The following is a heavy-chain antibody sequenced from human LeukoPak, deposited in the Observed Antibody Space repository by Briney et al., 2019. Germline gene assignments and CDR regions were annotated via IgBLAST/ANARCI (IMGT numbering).Heavy chain of an antibody. J-gene: IGHJ6*02. D-gene: IGHD6-19*01. V-gene: IGHV1-3*01. Sequence: ASVKVSCKASGYTFTSYAMHWVRQAPGQRLEWMGWINAGNGNTKYSQKFQGRVTITRDTSASTAYMELSSLRSEDTAVYYCARDSSSSGWPYYYYYGMDVWGQGTTVTVSS. CDR2: INAGNGNT. CDR1: GYTFTSYA. CDR3: ARDSSSSGWPYYYYYGMDV.